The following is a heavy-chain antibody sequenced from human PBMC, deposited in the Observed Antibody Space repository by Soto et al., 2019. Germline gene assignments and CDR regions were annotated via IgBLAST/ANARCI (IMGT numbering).Heavy chain of an antibody. D-gene: IGHD3-16*01. J-gene: IGHJ4*02. CDR3: ARPSRGGYYFDY. V-gene: IGHV4-31*03. CDR1: GGSISSGGYY. CDR2: IYYSGST. Sequence: SETLSLTCTVSGGSISSGGYYWSWIRQHPGKGLEWIGYIYYSGSTYYNPSLKSRVTISVDTSKNQFSPKLSSVTAADTAVYYCARPSRGGYYFDYWGQGTLVTVSS.